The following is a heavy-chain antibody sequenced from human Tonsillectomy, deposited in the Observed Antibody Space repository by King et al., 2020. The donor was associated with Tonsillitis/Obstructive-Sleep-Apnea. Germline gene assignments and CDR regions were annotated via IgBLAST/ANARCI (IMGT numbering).Heavy chain of an antibody. D-gene: IGHD3-10*01. CDR3: ARGLWLLWFGELDV. V-gene: IGHV1-8*01. Sequence: VQLVESGAEVKKPGASVKVSCKASGYTFTSYDINWVRQATGQGLEWMGWMNPNSGNTGYAQKFQGRVTMTRNTSISTAYMELSSLRAEDTAVYYCARGLWLLWFGELDVWGKGTTVTVSS. J-gene: IGHJ6*04. CDR1: GYTFTSYD. CDR2: MNPNSGNT.